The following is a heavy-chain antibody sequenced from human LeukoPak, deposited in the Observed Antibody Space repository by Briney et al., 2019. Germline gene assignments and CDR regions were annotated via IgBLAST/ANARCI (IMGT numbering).Heavy chain of an antibody. Sequence: GGSLRLSCVASGFSFTGNWMSWVRQAPGKGPEWVASIKEDGSEKYYGDSVSGRFTISRENAKNSLYLQMNSLRAEDTAVYYCAQEGNWGQGTLVTVSS. CDR1: GFSFTGNW. V-gene: IGHV3-7*01. J-gene: IGHJ4*02. CDR3: AQEGN. CDR2: IKEDGSEK.